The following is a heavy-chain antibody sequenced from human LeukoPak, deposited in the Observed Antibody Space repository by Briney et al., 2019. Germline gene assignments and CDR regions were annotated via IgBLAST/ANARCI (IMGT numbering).Heavy chain of an antibody. V-gene: IGHV4-61*01. CDR3: ARGGNDYGDYGLMIDY. CDR1: GGSISSSSYY. D-gene: IGHD4-17*01. Sequence: PSETLSLTCTVSGGSISSSSYYWSWIRQPPGKGLEWIGYIYYSGSTNYNPSLKSRVTISVDTSKNQFSLKLSSVTAADTAVYYCARGGNDYGDYGLMIDYWGQGTLVTVSS. CDR2: IYYSGST. J-gene: IGHJ4*02.